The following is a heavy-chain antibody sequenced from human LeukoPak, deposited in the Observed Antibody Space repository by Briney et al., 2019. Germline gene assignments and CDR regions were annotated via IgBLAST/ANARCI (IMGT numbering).Heavy chain of an antibody. J-gene: IGHJ6*02. CDR1: GYTFTSYG. V-gene: IGHV1-18*01. CDR2: ISAYNGNT. Sequence: ASVTVSCKASGYTFTSYGISWVRQAPGQGLEWMGWISAYNGNTNYAQKLQGRVTMTTDTSTSTAYMELRSLRSDDTAVYYCAREGGWGPRGLYYYYGMDVWGQGTTVTVSS. D-gene: IGHD7-27*01. CDR3: AREGGWGPRGLYYYYGMDV.